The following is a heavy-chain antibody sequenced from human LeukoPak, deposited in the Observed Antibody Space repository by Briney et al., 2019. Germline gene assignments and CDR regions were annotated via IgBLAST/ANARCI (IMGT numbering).Heavy chain of an antibody. CDR2: IRSKAYGGTT. D-gene: IGHD4-17*01. V-gene: IGHV3-49*04. J-gene: IGHJ6*04. CDR3: TRDPDYGDYVPVQHYYYYGMDV. CDR1: GFTFGDYA. Sequence: PGRSLRLSCTASGFTFGDYAMSWVRQAPGKGLEWVGFIRSKAYGGTTEYAASVKGRFTISRDDSKSIAYLQMNSLKTEDTAVYYCTRDPDYGDYVPVQHYYYYGMDVWGKGTTVTVSS.